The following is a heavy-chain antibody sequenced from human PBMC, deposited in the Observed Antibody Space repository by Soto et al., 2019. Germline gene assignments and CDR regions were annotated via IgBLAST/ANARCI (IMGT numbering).Heavy chain of an antibody. Sequence: GGSLRLSCAASGFAFSTFIMHWGRQAPGKGLEWVSSIGTRGDIYYADSVKGRFTISRDNAKNSLSLQMNSLRAEDTGVYYCAREETAWPLAYGLDVWGQGTTVTVSS. J-gene: IGHJ6*02. CDR3: AREETAWPLAYGLDV. V-gene: IGHV3-21*01. D-gene: IGHD2-21*02. CDR1: GFAFSTFI. CDR2: IGTRGDI.